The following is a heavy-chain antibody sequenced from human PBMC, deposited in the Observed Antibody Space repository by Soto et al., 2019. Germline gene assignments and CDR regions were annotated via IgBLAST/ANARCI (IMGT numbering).Heavy chain of an antibody. CDR2: INSGGRT. D-gene: IGHD4-17*01. Sequence: EVQLLESGGDLVQPGGSLRLSCAASGFTFSSYTMTWVRQAPGKGLEWVPGINSGGRTYYADSVKGRFTISRDDSKNTLYLQIISLRAEDTAVYYCAKDLRPDGVWDFDYWGQGTLVTVSS. V-gene: IGHV3-23*01. CDR3: AKDLRPDGVWDFDY. CDR1: GFTFSSYT. J-gene: IGHJ4*02.